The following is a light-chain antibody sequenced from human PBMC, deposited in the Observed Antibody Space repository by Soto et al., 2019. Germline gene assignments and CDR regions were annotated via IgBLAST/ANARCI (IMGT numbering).Light chain of an antibody. CDR1: QGISSY. V-gene: IGKV1-8*01. CDR3: QQPISFPIT. CDR2: AAS. Sequence: AIRMTQSPSSFSASTGDRVTITCRASQGISSYLAWYQQKPGKAPKLLIYAASTLQTGVPSRFSGSGSGTDLTLTIRSLQPEDFATYYCQQPISFPITFGQGTRLEIK. J-gene: IGKJ5*01.